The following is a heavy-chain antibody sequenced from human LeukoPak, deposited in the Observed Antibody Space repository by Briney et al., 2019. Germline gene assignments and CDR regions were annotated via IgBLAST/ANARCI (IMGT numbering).Heavy chain of an antibody. CDR3: TTGLTF. V-gene: IGHV3-15*01. Sequence: GGSLRLSCAASGFTFNYAWMSWVRQAPGKGLEWVGRINSKADGGTTDYAAPVKGRFTISRDDSKNTVYLQMNSLKTEDTAVYYCTTGLTFWGQGTLVTVSS. CDR2: INSKADGGTT. CDR1: GFTFNYAW. J-gene: IGHJ4*02. D-gene: IGHD2/OR15-2a*01.